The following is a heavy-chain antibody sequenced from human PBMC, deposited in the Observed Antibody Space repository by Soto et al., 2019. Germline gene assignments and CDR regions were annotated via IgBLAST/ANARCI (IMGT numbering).Heavy chain of an antibody. J-gene: IGHJ4*02. V-gene: IGHV4-4*07. Sequence: QVQLQESGPGLVKPSETLSLSCGVSGGSISQYYWSWIRQPAGKGLEWIVRIYSGGSTNYNPSLESRVTMSVDTSTNKFSLKLSSVTAADTAVYYCARGPGVFGDFSLAYWGQGTLVTVSS. CDR2: IYSGGST. D-gene: IGHD3-10*02. CDR1: GGSISQYY. CDR3: ARGPGVFGDFSLAY.